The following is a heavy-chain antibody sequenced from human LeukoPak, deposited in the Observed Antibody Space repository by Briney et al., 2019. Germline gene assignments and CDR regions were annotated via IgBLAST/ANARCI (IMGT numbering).Heavy chain of an antibody. CDR1: GFTFSSYA. Sequence: PGRSLRLSCAASGFTFSSYAMHWVRQAPGKGLEWVAVISYDGSNKYYADSVKGRFTISRDNSKNTLYLQMNSLRAEDTAVYYCAKDHSGGPLYGFDYWGQGTLVTVSS. D-gene: IGHD3-10*01. V-gene: IGHV3-30-3*01. CDR2: ISYDGSNK. CDR3: AKDHSGGPLYGFDY. J-gene: IGHJ4*02.